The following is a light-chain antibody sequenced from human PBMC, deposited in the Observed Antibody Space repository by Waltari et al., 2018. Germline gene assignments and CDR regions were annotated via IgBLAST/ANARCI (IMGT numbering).Light chain of an antibody. CDR3: CSHAGLSHWV. CDR2: EVN. J-gene: IGLJ3*02. CDR1: GYTIGNSQV. Sequence: QSALTQPASVTGSPGQSITISCTGSGYTIGNSQVVSWYQQHPGKAPKLIISEVNNRPSGVSSRFSGSKSRNTASLTISGVLAEDEADYYCCSHAGLSHWVFGGGTKLTVL. V-gene: IGLV2-23*02.